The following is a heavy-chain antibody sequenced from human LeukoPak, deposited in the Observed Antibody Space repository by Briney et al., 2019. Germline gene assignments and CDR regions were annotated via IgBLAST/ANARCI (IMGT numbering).Heavy chain of an antibody. Sequence: SETLSLTCTVSGGSISSSSYYWGWIRQPPGKGLEWIGSIYYSGSTYYNPSLKSRVTISVDTSKNQFSLKLSSVTAADTAVYYCARASHGWYFDLWGRGTLVTVSS. V-gene: IGHV4-39*07. J-gene: IGHJ2*01. CDR2: IYYSGST. D-gene: IGHD6-6*01. CDR1: GGSISSSSYY. CDR3: ARASHGWYFDL.